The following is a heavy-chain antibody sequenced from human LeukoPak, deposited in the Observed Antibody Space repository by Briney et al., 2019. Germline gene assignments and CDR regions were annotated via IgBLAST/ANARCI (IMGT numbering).Heavy chain of an antibody. D-gene: IGHD4-17*01. J-gene: IGHJ3*01. CDR1: GFTFNNYA. Sequence: EPGGSLRLSCAASGFTFNNYAVMWVRQAQGQGLEWVSAITGGGRTYYADSVKGRFTISRDNSKNTLYLQMNRLRAEDTARYFCARDPNGDYIGAFDFLGQGTVATVSS. CDR2: ITGGGRT. V-gene: IGHV3-23*01. CDR3: ARDPNGDYIGAFDF.